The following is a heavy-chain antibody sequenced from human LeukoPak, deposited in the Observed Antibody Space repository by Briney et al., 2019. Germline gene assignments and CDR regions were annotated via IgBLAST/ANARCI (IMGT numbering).Heavy chain of an antibody. CDR3: AKAGPPIHYYYMDV. CDR2: INPNSGGT. CDR1: GCTFTAYY. V-gene: IGHV1-2*02. Sequence: ASVKVSCKASGCTFTAYYIHWVRQAPGQGLEWMGWINPNSGGTNYAQNFQGRVTMTRDTSINTAYMELRSLRSDDTAVYYCAKAGPPIHYYYMDVWGEGTTVTISS. J-gene: IGHJ6*03.